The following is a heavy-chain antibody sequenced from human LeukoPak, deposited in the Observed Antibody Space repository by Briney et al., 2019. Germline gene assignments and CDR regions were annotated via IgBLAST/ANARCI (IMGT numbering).Heavy chain of an antibody. Sequence: SVTVSCKASGGTFSSYAISWVRQAPGQGLEWMGGIIPIFGTANYAQKFQGRVTITADESTSTAYMELSSLRSEDTAVYYCARGGYCSSTSCYFDYWGQGTLVTVSS. CDR3: ARGGYCSSTSCYFDY. V-gene: IGHV1-69*13. J-gene: IGHJ4*02. D-gene: IGHD2-2*01. CDR1: GGTFSSYA. CDR2: IIPIFGTA.